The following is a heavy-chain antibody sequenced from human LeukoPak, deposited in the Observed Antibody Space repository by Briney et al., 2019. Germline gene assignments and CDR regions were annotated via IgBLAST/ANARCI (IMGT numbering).Heavy chain of an antibody. Sequence: SETLSLTCTVSGGSISSYYWSWIRQPPGKGLEWIGYIYYSGSANYNPSLKSRVTISVDTSKNQFSLKLSSVTAADTAVYYCARAAKDCSSTSCYYYYGMDVWGQGTTVTVSS. CDR2: IYYSGSA. V-gene: IGHV4-59*01. CDR3: ARAAKDCSSTSCYYYYGMDV. D-gene: IGHD2-2*01. CDR1: GGSISSYY. J-gene: IGHJ6*02.